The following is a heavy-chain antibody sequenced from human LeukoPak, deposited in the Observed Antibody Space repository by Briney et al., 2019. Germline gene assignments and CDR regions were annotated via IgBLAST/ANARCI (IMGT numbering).Heavy chain of an antibody. CDR1: GFTFSSYS. Sequence: GGSLRLSCAASGFTFSSYSMNWVRQAPGKGLEWVSAISGSGGSTYYADSVKGRFTISRDNSKNTLYLQMNSLRAEDTAVYYAELGITMIGGVWGKGTTVTISS. J-gene: IGHJ6*04. D-gene: IGHD3-10*02. CDR2: ISGSGGST. V-gene: IGHV3-23*01. CDR3: ELGITMIGGV.